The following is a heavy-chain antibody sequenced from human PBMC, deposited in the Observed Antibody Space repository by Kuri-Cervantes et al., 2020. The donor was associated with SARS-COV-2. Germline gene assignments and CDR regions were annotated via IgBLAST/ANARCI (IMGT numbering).Heavy chain of an antibody. CDR1: GFTFSSYW. Sequence: GESLKISCAASGFTFSSYWMHWVRQAPGKGLEWVAVISYDGSNKYYADSVKGRFTISRDNSKNTLYLQMNSLRSEDTAVYYCALGYWGSGYPRYYYYMDVWGKGTTVTVSS. D-gene: IGHD3-22*01. CDR3: ALGYWGSGYPRYYYYMDV. CDR2: ISYDGSNK. J-gene: IGHJ6*03. V-gene: IGHV3-30-3*01.